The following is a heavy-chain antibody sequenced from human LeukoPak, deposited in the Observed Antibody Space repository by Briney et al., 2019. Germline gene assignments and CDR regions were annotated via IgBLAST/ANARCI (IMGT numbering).Heavy chain of an antibody. CDR1: GFTFSNAW. Sequence: GGSLILSCAASGFTFSNAWMNWVRQAPGKGLEWVGRIKSRTDGGTTDYTAPLKGRFTISRDDSKNTLYLQMNSLKTEDTAVYYFTTDLVPHYYDSSGYDYWGQGTLVTVSS. D-gene: IGHD3-22*01. CDR3: TTDLVPHYYDSSGYDY. V-gene: IGHV3-15*01. CDR2: IKSRTDGGTT. J-gene: IGHJ4*02.